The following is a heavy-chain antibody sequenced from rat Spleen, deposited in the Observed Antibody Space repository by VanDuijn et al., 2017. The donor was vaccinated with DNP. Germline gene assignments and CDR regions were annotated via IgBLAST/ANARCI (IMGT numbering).Heavy chain of an antibody. CDR3: ASGSYYGYKWFAY. Sequence: EVQLVETGGGLVQPGRSLKLSCVSSGFTFSSYWMFWIRQSPGKGLEWVASINTDGGSTYYPDSVKGRFTISRDNAENTVYLQMNSLRSEDTATYYCASGSYYGYKWFAYWGQGTLVTVSS. V-gene: IGHV5-58*01. CDR2: INTDGGST. J-gene: IGHJ3*01. CDR1: GFTFSSYW. D-gene: IGHD1-6*01.